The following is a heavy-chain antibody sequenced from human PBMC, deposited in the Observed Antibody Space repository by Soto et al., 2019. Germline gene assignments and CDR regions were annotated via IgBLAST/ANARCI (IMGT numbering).Heavy chain of an antibody. Sequence: PGGSLRLSCAASGFTFSSYGMHWVRQAPGKGLEWVAVIWYDGSNKYYADSVKGRFTISRDNSKNTLYLQMNSLRAEDTAVYYCASEDFERYCSGGSCSDRPSAFDIWGQGTMVTVSS. J-gene: IGHJ3*02. CDR2: IWYDGSNK. V-gene: IGHV3-33*01. CDR1: GFTFSSYG. CDR3: ASEDFERYCSGGSCSDRPSAFDI. D-gene: IGHD2-15*01.